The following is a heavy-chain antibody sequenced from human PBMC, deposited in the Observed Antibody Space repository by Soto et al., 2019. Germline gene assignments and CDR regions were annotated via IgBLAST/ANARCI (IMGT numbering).Heavy chain of an antibody. CDR1: GVSISSTNW. Sequence: QVQLQESGPGLVKPSGTLSLTCAVSGVSISSTNWWSWVRQPPGKGLEWIGEIHHSGSTNYSPSLKSRXXIXVXXSKNQFTLNLNSVTTADTAVYYCARQPYSYYSIDVWGQGTTVTVSS. V-gene: IGHV4-4*02. J-gene: IGHJ6*02. CDR3: ARQPYSYYSIDV. CDR2: IHHSGST.